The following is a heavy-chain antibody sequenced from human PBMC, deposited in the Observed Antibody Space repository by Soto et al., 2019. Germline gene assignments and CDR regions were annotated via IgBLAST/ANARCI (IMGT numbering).Heavy chain of an antibody. D-gene: IGHD3-10*01. Sequence: EVPLLESGGGLVQPGGSLRLSCAASGFTFSNYAMSWVRQAPGKGLEWVSAITATGGSTYYADSVKGRFTISRDNSKNTLYLQMNSLRAEDTAVYYCAKKFHYGSGSYLYYFDYWGQGTLVTVSS. CDR1: GFTFSNYA. J-gene: IGHJ4*02. CDR2: ITATGGST. V-gene: IGHV3-23*01. CDR3: AKKFHYGSGSYLYYFDY.